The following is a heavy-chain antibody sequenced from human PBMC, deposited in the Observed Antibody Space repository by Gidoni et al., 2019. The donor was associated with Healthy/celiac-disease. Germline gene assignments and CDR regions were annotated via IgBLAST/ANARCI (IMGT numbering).Heavy chain of an antibody. V-gene: IGHV1-24*01. Sequence: QVQLVPSAAELKKSAASVKASCRVSGYSLTELSMHWLRQAPGKWLEWMCGFDPEDGETIYAQKFQGRVTMTEDTSTDTAYMELGSLGSEDTAVYYCATRVVVVAANAFDIWGQGTMVTVSS. CDR1: GYSLTELS. J-gene: IGHJ3*02. CDR3: ATRVVVVAANAFDI. D-gene: IGHD2-15*01. CDR2: FDPEDGET.